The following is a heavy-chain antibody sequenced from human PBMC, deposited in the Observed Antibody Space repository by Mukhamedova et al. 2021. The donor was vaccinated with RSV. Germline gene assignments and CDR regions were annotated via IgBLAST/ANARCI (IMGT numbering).Heavy chain of an antibody. D-gene: IGHD3-3*01. Sequence: RIHIDGSRTSYADSVKGRFTISRDSAKNTLHLQMNSLRAEDTAVYYCARRDETVVTAFGVGRDLDVWGKGTMVTVSP. CDR3: ARRDETVVTAFGVGRDLDV. J-gene: IGHJ6*04. CDR2: IHIDGSRT. V-gene: IGHV3-74*01.